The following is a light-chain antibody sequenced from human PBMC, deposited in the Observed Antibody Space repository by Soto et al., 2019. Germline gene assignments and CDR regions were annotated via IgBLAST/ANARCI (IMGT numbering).Light chain of an antibody. CDR3: QQRNAYPLT. Sequence: DIQLTQSPSFLSASVGDRVTITRRAIQSTSSYLAWFQQKPGRAPKLLIYGASTLQSGVPARFSGSGSGTDFTLTISNLQPEDFATYYCQQRNAYPLTFGQGTRLEIK. CDR1: QSTSSY. V-gene: IGKV1-9*01. CDR2: GAS. J-gene: IGKJ5*01.